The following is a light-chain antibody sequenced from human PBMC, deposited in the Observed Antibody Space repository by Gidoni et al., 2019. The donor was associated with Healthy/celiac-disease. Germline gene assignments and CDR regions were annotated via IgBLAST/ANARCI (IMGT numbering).Light chain of an antibody. J-gene: IGKJ5*01. CDR3: QPQGT. Sequence: DIVITQSLDSLAVSLGERATIHCKSSQSVLYSCNNKNYLAWYQQKPGQPPKLPIYWASTRASGVPDRFSGSGSGTAFTLTLSSLQAEDVAVYYCQPQGTFXQXTRLEIK. V-gene: IGKV4-1*01. CDR1: QSVLYSCNNKNY. CDR2: WAS.